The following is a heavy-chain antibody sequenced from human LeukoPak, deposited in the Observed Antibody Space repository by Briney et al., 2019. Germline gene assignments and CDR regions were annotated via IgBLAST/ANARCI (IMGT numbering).Heavy chain of an antibody. CDR3: ARAIRVIAAVSTGYYFDY. CDR1: GGSISSYY. D-gene: IGHD2-15*01. J-gene: IGHJ4*02. Sequence: SETLSLTCTVSGGSISSYYWTWIRQPPGKGLEWIGYIYYSGSTNYNPSLKSRVTISVDTSKNQFSLKLTSVTAADTAVYYCARAIRVIAAVSTGYYFDYWGQGTLVTVSS. CDR2: IYYSGST. V-gene: IGHV4-59*01.